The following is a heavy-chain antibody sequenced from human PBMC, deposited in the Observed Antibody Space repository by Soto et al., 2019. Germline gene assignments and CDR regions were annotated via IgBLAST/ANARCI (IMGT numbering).Heavy chain of an antibody. V-gene: IGHV3-23*01. CDR3: AKDRRFGELITSYYYYGMDV. CDR2: ISGSGGST. D-gene: IGHD3-10*01. J-gene: IGHJ6*02. CDR1: GFTFSSYA. Sequence: GGSLRLSCAASGFTFSSYAMSWVRQAPGKGLEWVSAISGSGGSTYYADSVKGRFTISRDNSKNTLYLQMNSLRAEDTAVYYCAKDRRFGELITSYYYYGMDVWGQGTTVTVSS.